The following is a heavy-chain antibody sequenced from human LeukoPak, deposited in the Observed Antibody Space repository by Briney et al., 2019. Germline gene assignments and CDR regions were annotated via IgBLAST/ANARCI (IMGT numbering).Heavy chain of an antibody. CDR1: GYTFTGYY. J-gene: IGHJ6*03. CDR3: TRKHYGRLGEFRDV. V-gene: IGHV1-2*02. CDR2: INPNSGGT. Sequence: GSVKVSCKASGYTFTGYYMHWVRQAPGQGLEWMGGINPNSGGTNYAQEFQGRVAMTRDTTISPACMERGRLGSPDAGAYYCTRKHYGRLGEFRDVWGKG. D-gene: IGHD3-10*01.